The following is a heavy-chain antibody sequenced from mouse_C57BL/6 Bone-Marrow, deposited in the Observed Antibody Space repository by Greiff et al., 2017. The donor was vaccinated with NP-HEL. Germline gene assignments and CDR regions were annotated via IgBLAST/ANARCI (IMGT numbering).Heavy chain of an antibody. D-gene: IGHD2-2*01. CDR3: ARSRWLRRGYYYAMDY. Sequence: VMLVESGAELAKPGASVKLSCKASGYTFTSYWMHWVKQRPGQGLEWIGYINPSSGYTKYNQKFKDKATLTADKSSSTAYMQLSSLTYEDSAVYYCARSRWLRRGYYYAMDYWGQGTSVTVSS. J-gene: IGHJ4*01. CDR1: GYTFTSYW. V-gene: IGHV1-7*01. CDR2: INPSSGYT.